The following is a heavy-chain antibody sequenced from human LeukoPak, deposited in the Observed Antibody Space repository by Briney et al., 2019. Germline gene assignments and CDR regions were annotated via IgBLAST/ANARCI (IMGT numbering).Heavy chain of an antibody. D-gene: IGHD2-21*02. V-gene: IGHV1-46*01. J-gene: IGHJ3*02. CDR1: GYIFTSYN. Sequence: GASVKVSCKASGYIFTSYNIHWVRQAPGQGLEWMGIINPSGGSTSYAQKFQGRVTMTRDTSTSTVYMELSSLRSEDTAVYYCAILTEVVVVTAVDAFDIWGQGTMVTVSS. CDR3: AILTEVVVVTAVDAFDI. CDR2: INPSGGST.